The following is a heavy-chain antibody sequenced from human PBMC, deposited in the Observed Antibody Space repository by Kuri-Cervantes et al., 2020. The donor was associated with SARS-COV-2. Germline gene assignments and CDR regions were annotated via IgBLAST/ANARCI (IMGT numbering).Heavy chain of an antibody. CDR3: ARGVAELRYYGMDV. Sequence: GGSLRLSCAASGFTVSSNYMSWVRQAPGKGLEWVSLIYSGGSTYYADSVKGRFTISRDNSKNTLYLQMNSLRAEDTAVYYCARGVAELRYYGMDVWGQGTTVTVSS. D-gene: IGHD1-7*01. CDR2: IYSGGST. CDR1: GFTVSSNY. V-gene: IGHV3-53*05. J-gene: IGHJ6*02.